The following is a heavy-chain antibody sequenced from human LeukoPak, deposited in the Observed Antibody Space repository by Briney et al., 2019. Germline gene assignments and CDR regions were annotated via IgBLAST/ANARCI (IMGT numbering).Heavy chain of an antibody. CDR1: GFTFSSYS. Sequence: GGSLRLSCAASGFTFSSYSMSWVRQAPGKGLEWVAIIRCKAYGGTTEYAASVKGRFTISRDDSKSIAYLQMNSLKTEDTAVYYCTRDFSAQVVVVPAALDYWGQGTLVTVSS. CDR3: TRDFSAQVVVVPAALDY. V-gene: IGHV3-49*04. D-gene: IGHD2-2*01. J-gene: IGHJ4*02. CDR2: IRCKAYGGTT.